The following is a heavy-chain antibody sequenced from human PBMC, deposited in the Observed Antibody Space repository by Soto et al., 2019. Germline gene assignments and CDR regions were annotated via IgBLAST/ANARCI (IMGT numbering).Heavy chain of an antibody. V-gene: IGHV1-2*02. D-gene: IGHD6-19*01. CDR3: ARDAHNSGWSGYYLNY. Sequence: QVQLVQSGAEVKTPGASVKVSCKASGYTFTGNYMHWVRQAPGQGLEWMGWINPNSGGTNYTQKFQGRVTMTRDTSISTAYMELSRLRSDDTAVYYCARDAHNSGWSGYYLNYWGQGTLVTVSS. CDR1: GYTFTGNY. J-gene: IGHJ4*02. CDR2: INPNSGGT.